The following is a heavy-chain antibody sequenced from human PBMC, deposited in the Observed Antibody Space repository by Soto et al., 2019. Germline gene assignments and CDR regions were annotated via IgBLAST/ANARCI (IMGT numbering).Heavy chain of an antibody. J-gene: IGHJ5*02. V-gene: IGHV4-39*01. CDR1: GGSISSSSYY. Sequence: QLQLQESGPGLVKPSETLSLTCTVSGGSISSSSYYWGWIRQPPGKGLGWIGSIYYSGSTYYNPSLKSRVTISVDTSKNQFSLKLSSVTAADTAVYYCARQADSYYYDSSGYSNWFDPWGQGTLVTVSS. CDR2: IYYSGST. D-gene: IGHD3-22*01. CDR3: ARQADSYYYDSSGYSNWFDP.